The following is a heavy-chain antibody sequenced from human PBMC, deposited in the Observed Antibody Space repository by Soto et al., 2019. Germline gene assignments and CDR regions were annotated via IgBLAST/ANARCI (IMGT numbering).Heavy chain of an antibody. CDR1: GDSISIRGYY. CDR2: IHHSGVT. CDR3: ATYLLGDFDF. V-gene: IGHV4-30-4*01. D-gene: IGHD3-16*01. Sequence: QVQLQESVPGLVKPSQTLHLTCTVSGDSISIRGYYWSWIRQPPGEGLEWIGYIHHSGVTYYNPSLQSRVAMSVGGSRYQISLRLTSVTADDKDVEFCATYLLGDFDFWGRGATVTVFS. J-gene: IGHJ6*02.